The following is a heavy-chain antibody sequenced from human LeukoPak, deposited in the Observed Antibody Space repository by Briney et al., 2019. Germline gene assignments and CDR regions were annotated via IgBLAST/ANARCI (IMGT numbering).Heavy chain of an antibody. Sequence: ASVKVSCKTSGYTFTDYYIHWVRQAPGQGLEWMGWINPNSGGTNSAQKFQGSVTMTGDSSINTAYMERSRVTSDDTAVYYCARDRNYSNTERGFDFWGQGTLVTVSS. CDR3: ARDRNYSNTERGFDF. J-gene: IGHJ4*02. V-gene: IGHV1-2*02. CDR2: INPNSGGT. CDR1: GYTFTDYY. D-gene: IGHD4-11*01.